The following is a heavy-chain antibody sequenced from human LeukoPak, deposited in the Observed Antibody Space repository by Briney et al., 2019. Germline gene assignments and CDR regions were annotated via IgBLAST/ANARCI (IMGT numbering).Heavy chain of an antibody. V-gene: IGHV4-34*01. CDR2: INHSGST. Sequence: GSLRLSCAASGFTFSSYAMNWVRQAPGKGLEWIGEINHSGSTNYNPSLKSRVTISVDTSKNQFSLKLSSVTAADTAVYYCARDIKEQQLVRGWFDPWGQGTLVTVSS. J-gene: IGHJ5*02. CDR3: ARDIKEQQLVRGWFDP. CDR1: GFTFSSYA. D-gene: IGHD6-13*01.